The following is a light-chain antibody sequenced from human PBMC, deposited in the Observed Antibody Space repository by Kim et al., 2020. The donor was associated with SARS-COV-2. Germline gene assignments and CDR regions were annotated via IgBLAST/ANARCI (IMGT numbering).Light chain of an antibody. CDR2: GKN. J-gene: IGLJ2*01. V-gene: IGLV3-19*01. CDR1: SLRSYY. Sequence: VDLGPTVRITCQGDSLRSYYATWYQQKPGQAPILVIYGKNNRPSGIPDRFSGSSSGNTASLTITGTQAGDEADYYCNSRDSNDNVVFGGGTKLTVL. CDR3: NSRDSNDNVV.